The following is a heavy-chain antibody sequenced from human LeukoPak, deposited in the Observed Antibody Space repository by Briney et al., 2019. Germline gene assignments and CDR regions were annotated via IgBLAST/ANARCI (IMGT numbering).Heavy chain of an antibody. V-gene: IGHV3-11*06. Sequence: GGSLRLSCAASGFTFSDYYMSWIRQAPGKGLEWVSYISSSSSYTNYADSVKGRFTISRDYAKNSLYLQMNSLRAEDTAVYYCARDGGYSGYDFDYWGQGTLVTVSS. CDR3: ARDGGYSGYDFDY. CDR1: GFTFSDYY. J-gene: IGHJ4*02. D-gene: IGHD5-12*01. CDR2: ISSSSSYT.